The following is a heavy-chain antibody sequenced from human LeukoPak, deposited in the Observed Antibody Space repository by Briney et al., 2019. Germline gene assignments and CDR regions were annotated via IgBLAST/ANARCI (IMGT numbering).Heavy chain of an antibody. V-gene: IGHV4-30-2*01. CDR2: IYHSGST. CDR3: AKASVPDLRGMDV. J-gene: IGHJ6*02. D-gene: IGHD1-14*01. CDR1: GGSISSGGYS. Sequence: PSETLSLTCTVSGGSISSGGYSWNWIRQPPGKGLEWIGYIYHSGSTYYNPSLKSRVTTSVDRSKNPTSLKLSYVTAADTAVYYCAKASVPDLRGMDVWGQGTTVTVSS.